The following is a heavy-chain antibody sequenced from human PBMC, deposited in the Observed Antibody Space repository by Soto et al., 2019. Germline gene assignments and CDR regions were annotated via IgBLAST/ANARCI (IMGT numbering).Heavy chain of an antibody. CDR1: GGSISSSNYY. CDR3: ARVQWELLSYFDY. D-gene: IGHD1-26*01. J-gene: IGHJ4*02. CDR2: LYYSGST. V-gene: IGHV4-39*01. Sequence: LSETLSLTCTVSGGSISSSNYYWTWIRQSPGKGLEWVATLYYSGSTYSNPSLKSRVTISVDTSKNQFSLKLSSVTAADTAVYYCARVQWELLSYFDYWGLGTLVRVSS.